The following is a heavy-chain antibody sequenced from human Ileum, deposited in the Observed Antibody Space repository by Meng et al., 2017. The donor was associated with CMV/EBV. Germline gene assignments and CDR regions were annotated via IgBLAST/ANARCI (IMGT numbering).Heavy chain of an antibody. V-gene: IGHV1-69*05. CDR1: GGTFSSYA. J-gene: IGHJ4*02. D-gene: IGHD2-2*02. CDR2: IIPIFGTA. Sequence: SVKVSCKASGGTFSSYAISWLRQAPGQGLEWMGGIIPIFGTANYAQKFQGRVTITTDESTSTAYMELSILISEDTAVYYCARAPLARYSLIPFDYWGQGTLVTVSS. CDR3: ARAPLARYSLIPFDY.